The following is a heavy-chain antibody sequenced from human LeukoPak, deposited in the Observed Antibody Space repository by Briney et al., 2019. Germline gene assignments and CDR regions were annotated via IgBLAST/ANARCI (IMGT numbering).Heavy chain of an antibody. V-gene: IGHV3-11*04. CDR3: ARDRETTVVTFDY. CDR1: GFTFSDYY. CDR2: ISSSGSTI. Sequence: PGGSLRLSCAASGFTFSDYYMSWIRQAPGKGLEWVSYISSSGSTIYYADSVKGRFTISRDNAKNSLYLQMNSLRAEDTAVYYCARDRETTVVTFDYWGQGTLVTVSS. J-gene: IGHJ4*02. D-gene: IGHD4-23*01.